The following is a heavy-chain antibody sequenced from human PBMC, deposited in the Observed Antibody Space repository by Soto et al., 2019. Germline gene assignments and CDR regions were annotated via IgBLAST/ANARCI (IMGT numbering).Heavy chain of an antibody. V-gene: IGHV3-7*03. Sequence: GGSLRLSCAASGFTFSSYLMSWVRQAPGKGLEWVANINQGGSEKYYVDSVKGRFTISRDNAKNSLYLQMSSLRAEDTAVYYCARDHSSSYSYGQRGMDVWGQGTTVTVSS. CDR2: INQGGSEK. J-gene: IGHJ6*02. D-gene: IGHD5-18*01. CDR1: GFTFSSYL. CDR3: ARDHSSSYSYGQRGMDV.